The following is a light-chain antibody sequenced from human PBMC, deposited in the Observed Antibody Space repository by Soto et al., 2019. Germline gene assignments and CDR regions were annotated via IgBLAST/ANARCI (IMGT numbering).Light chain of an antibody. CDR1: QSISSW. V-gene: IGKV1-5*01. CDR2: DAS. Sequence: DIQMTQSPSTLSASVGDRVTITCRASQSISSWLAWYQQKPGKAPKLLIYDASSLESGVPSRFSGSGSGTEFTLTISSLQHDDFATYYCQQYNRGRWTFGQGTKVEIK. J-gene: IGKJ1*01. CDR3: QQYNRGRWT.